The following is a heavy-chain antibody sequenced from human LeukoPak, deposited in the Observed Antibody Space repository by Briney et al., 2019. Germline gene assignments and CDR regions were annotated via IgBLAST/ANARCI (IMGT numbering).Heavy chain of an antibody. CDR3: AKGGSTYYHFDY. J-gene: IGHJ4*02. CDR1: GFIFSNYG. D-gene: IGHD3-22*01. V-gene: IGHV3-23*01. Sequence: PGGSLRLSCTASGFIFSNYGMGWVRQAPGKGLEWVSVLRGSGGSTYYADSVKGRFTISRDNSKNTLYLQMNSLGAEDTAVYYCAKGGSTYYHFDYWGQGTLVTVS. CDR2: LRGSGGST.